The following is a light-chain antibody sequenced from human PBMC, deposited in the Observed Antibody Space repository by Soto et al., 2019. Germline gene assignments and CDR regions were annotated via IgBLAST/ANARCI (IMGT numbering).Light chain of an antibody. CDR3: QQYYSYPPIT. V-gene: IGKV1-8*01. CDR1: QGISSY. J-gene: IGKJ5*01. Sequence: AIRMTQSPSSLSASTGDRVTITCRASQGISSYLAWYQQKTGKAPKLLIYAASTLQSGVPSRFSGSGSGTDFTLTISCLQSEDFATYYCQQYYSYPPITFGQGTRLEI. CDR2: AAS.